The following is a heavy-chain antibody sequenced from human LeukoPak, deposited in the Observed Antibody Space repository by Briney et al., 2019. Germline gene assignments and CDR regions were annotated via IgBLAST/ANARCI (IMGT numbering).Heavy chain of an antibody. V-gene: IGHV4-39*07. CDR2: IYYSGST. J-gene: IGHJ6*03. CDR1: GGSISSSSHY. CDR3: ARVGPDTNYNYYYYYMDV. Sequence: SETLSLTCTVSGGSISSSSHYWGWIRQPPGKGLEWIGRIYYSGSTYNNPSLKSRVTISVDTSRNQFSLKLSSVTAADTAVYFCARVGPDTNYNYYYYYMDVWGQGTLVTVSS. D-gene: IGHD5-24*01.